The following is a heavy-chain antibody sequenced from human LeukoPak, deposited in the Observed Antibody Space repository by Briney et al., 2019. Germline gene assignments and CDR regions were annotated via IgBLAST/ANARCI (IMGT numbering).Heavy chain of an antibody. CDR1: EYTFTGYY. D-gene: IGHD3-10*02. Sequence: GASVKVSCKASEYTFTGYYMHWVRQAPGQGLEWMGWINTNSGGTHYAPKFQGRVTMTRDTSISTAYMELSRLRSDDTAVYYCARGPYVPFPNWCFDLWGRGTLVTVCS. V-gene: IGHV1-2*02. CDR3: ARGPYVPFPNWCFDL. J-gene: IGHJ2*01. CDR2: INTNSGGT.